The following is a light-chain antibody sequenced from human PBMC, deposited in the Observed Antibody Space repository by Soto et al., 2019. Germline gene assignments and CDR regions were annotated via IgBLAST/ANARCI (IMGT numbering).Light chain of an antibody. CDR1: QSVLYSSNNKNY. Sequence: DIVMTQSPDSLAVSLGERATINCKSSQSVLYSSNNKNYLTWYQQKPGQPPKLLIYWAATRESGVPDRFSGSGSWTDVTLPISSLQAEDVAVYYCQEYYSTPPAFGGGTKVYIK. V-gene: IGKV4-1*01. CDR2: WAA. CDR3: QEYYSTPPA. J-gene: IGKJ4*01.